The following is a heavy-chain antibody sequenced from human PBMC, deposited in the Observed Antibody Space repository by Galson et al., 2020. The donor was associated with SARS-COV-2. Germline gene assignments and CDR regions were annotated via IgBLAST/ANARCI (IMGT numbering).Heavy chain of an antibody. J-gene: IGHJ4*02. CDR1: GFTFSSYG. Sequence: GESLKISCAAPGFTFSSYGMHWVRQAPGKGLEWVAVISYDGSNKYYADSVKGRFTISRDNSKNTLYLQMNSLRAEDTAVYYCARVETLPPPIDYWGQGTLVTVSS. V-gene: IGHV3-30*03. CDR2: ISYDGSNK. CDR3: ARVETLPPPIDY. D-gene: IGHD1-26*01.